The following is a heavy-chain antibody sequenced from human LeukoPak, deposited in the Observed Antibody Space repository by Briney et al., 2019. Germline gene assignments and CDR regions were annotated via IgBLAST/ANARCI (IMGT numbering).Heavy chain of an antibody. D-gene: IGHD3-10*01. CDR3: ASEGITKVRGVTVNWFDP. Sequence: SETLSLTCTVSGGSVSSGSYYWSWIRQPPGEGLEWIGYIYYSGSTNYNPSLKSRVTISVDTSKNQFSLKLSSVTAVDTAVYYCASEGITKVRGVTVNWFDPWGQGTPVTVSS. CDR1: GGSVSSGSYY. CDR2: IYYSGST. J-gene: IGHJ5*02. V-gene: IGHV4-61*01.